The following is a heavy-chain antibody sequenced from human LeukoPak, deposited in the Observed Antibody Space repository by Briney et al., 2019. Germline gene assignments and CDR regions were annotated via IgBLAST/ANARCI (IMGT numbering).Heavy chain of an antibody. J-gene: IGHJ4*02. CDR2: ISGSSTYT. D-gene: IGHD1-26*01. V-gene: IGHV3-21*04. Sequence: PGGSLRLSCAASGFPFSSYNMNWVRQAPGKGLEWVSSISGSSTYTFYADSVKGRFTISRDHSKNTLYLQLNSLRAEDTAVYYCAKEEHSGSLLTLDYWGQGTLVTVSS. CDR1: GFPFSSYN. CDR3: AKEEHSGSLLTLDY.